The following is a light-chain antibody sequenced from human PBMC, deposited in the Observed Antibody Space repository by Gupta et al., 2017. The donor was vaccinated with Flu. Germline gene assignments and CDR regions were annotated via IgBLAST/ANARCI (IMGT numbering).Light chain of an antibody. CDR2: VAS. J-gene: IGKJ2*01. Sequence: PASLSASVGDRVRVNRRHSQLLSRPLAWFPLYPGLAPESLISVASSLQSAVPSRFSGIVSGTDFTLTFCSLQPAAFATYYSQQHHRYSYTLG. CDR1: QLLSRP. CDR3: QQHHRYSYT. V-gene: IGKV1-16*01.